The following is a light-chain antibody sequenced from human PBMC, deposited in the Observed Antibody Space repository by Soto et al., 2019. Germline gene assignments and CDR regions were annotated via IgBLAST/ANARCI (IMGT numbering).Light chain of an antibody. CDR3: QQSYSTPWT. J-gene: IGKJ1*01. CDR1: QSISSY. Sequence: DIQMTQSPSSLSASVGDRVTITCRASQSISSYLNWYQQKPGKAPKLLIYAASSLQSGVPSRFSGSGYGTDFTLTNSSLQPKDFATYYCQQSYSTPWTFGQGTKVEIK. V-gene: IGKV1-39*01. CDR2: AAS.